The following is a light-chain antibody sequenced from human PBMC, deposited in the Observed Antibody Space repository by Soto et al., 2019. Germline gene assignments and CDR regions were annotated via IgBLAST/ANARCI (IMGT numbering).Light chain of an antibody. J-gene: IGKJ2*01. V-gene: IGKV3-15*01. CDR2: GAS. CDR3: QQYNNWPYT. Sequence: EIVMTQSPATLAVSPGERAALSCRASQSVSSNFAWYQQKPGQAPRLLIYGASSRATGTPARFSGSGSGTEFTLTISSLQSEDFPVYYCQQYNNWPYTFGLGTKLEIK. CDR1: QSVSSN.